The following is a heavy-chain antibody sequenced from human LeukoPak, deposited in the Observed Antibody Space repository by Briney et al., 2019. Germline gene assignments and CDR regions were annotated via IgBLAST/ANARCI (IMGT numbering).Heavy chain of an antibody. D-gene: IGHD6-6*01. V-gene: IGHV5-51*01. CDR2: IYPGDSDT. CDR1: GYSFTSYW. J-gene: IGHJ6*03. CDR3: ARTYIAARPGAYYYMDV. Sequence: GESLKISGKGSGYSFTSYWIGWVRQMPGKGLEWMGIIYPGDSDTRYSPSFQGQVTISADRSISTAYLQWGSLKASDTAMYYCARTYIAARPGAYYYMDVWGKGTTVTVSS.